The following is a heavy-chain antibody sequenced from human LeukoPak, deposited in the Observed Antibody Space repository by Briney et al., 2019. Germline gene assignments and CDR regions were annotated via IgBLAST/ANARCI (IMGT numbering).Heavy chain of an antibody. CDR2: ISSSGSTI. J-gene: IGHJ6*02. V-gene: IGHV3-11*01. D-gene: IGHD3-16*01. Sequence: GGSLRLSCAASGFTFSDYYMSWLRQAPGKGLEWVSHISSSGSTIYYADSVKGRFTISRDNAKNSLYLQMNSLRAEDTAVYYCARDRPPYEYGMDVWGQGTTVTVSS. CDR1: GFTFSDYY. CDR3: ARDRPPYEYGMDV.